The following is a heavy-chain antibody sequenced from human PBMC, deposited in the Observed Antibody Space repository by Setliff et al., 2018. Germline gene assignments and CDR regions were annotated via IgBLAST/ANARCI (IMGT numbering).Heavy chain of an antibody. CDR1: GFSITNGYY. CDR3: ARVGGLLVATMPFDY. CDR2: IFQSGIT. Sequence: PSETLSLTCAVSGFSITNGYYWGWIRQSPGKQLEWIGNIFQSGITFHNPSLKSRVTISLDPSQNQFSLKLRSVTAADTAVYFCARVGGLLVATMPFDYWGPGTLVTVSS. J-gene: IGHJ4*02. D-gene: IGHD5-12*01. V-gene: IGHV4-38-2*01.